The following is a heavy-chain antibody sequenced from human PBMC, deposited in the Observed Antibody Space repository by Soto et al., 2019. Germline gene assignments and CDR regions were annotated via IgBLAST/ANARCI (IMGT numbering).Heavy chain of an antibody. CDR1: GLTFSRYW. CDR2: IYSDSSST. D-gene: IGHD1-26*01. V-gene: IGHV3-74*01. Sequence: PGGSLRLSGATSGLTFSRYWRHWVRQAPGKGLVWVSRIYSDSSSTNYADSVKGRFTISRDNAKNTLYTQMNSLTAEDTAVYYCVRDDGGSYYVHWFDVWRQGTLVTVSS. CDR3: VRDDGGSYYVHWFDV. J-gene: IGHJ5*02.